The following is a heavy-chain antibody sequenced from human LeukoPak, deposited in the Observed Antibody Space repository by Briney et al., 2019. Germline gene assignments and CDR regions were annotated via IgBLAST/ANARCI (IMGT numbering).Heavy chain of an antibody. Sequence: ASVKVSCKASGYTFTSYDINWVRQATGQGLEWMGWMNPNSGNTGYAQKFQGRVTMTRNTSISTAYMELSSLRSEDTAVYYCARGANWNDLPPGYWFDPWGQGTLVTVSS. D-gene: IGHD1-1*01. J-gene: IGHJ5*02. CDR3: ARGANWNDLPPGYWFDP. CDR1: GYTFTSYD. CDR2: MNPNSGNT. V-gene: IGHV1-8*01.